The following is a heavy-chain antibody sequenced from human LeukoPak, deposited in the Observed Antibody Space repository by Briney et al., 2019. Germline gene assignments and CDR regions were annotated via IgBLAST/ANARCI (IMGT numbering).Heavy chain of an antibody. CDR3: ARVSDEAAAD. J-gene: IGHJ4*02. CDR1: GGSISSYY. D-gene: IGHD6-13*01. CDR2: IYYSGST. Sequence: KSSETLSLTCTVSGGSISSYYWSWIRQPPGKGLEWIGYIYYSGSTNYNPSLKSRVTISVDTSKNQFSLKLSSVTAADTAVYYCARVSDEAAADWGQGTLVTVSS. V-gene: IGHV4-59*01.